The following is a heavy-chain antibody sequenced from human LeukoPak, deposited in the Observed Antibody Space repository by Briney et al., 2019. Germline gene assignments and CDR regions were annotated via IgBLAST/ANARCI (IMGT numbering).Heavy chain of an antibody. CDR2: IGGTGVRT. V-gene: IGHV3-23*01. J-gene: IGHJ4*02. D-gene: IGHD3-10*01. Sequence: PGGSLRLSCASSGFTFSSYAMSWVRQAPGKGLEWVSTIGGTGVRTYYADSVKGRFTISRDNSKNTLYLQMNSLRAEDTAVYYCARDSSLIRGVTTYYFDYWGQGTLVTVSS. CDR1: GFTFSSYA. CDR3: ARDSSLIRGVTTYYFDY.